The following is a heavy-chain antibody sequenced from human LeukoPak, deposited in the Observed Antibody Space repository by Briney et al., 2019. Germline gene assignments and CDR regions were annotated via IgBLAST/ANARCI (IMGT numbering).Heavy chain of an antibody. D-gene: IGHD3-22*01. Sequence: QAPGQGLXXXXXXXPEDGETIYAQKFQGRVTMTEDTSTDTAYMELSSLRSEDTAVYYCATDLWLRDYYYGMDVWGQGTTVTVSS. J-gene: IGHJ6*02. V-gene: IGHV1-24*01. CDR2: XXPEDGET. CDR3: ATDLWLRDYYYGMDV.